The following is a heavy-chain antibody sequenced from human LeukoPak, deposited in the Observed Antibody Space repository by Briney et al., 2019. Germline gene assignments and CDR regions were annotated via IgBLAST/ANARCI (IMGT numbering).Heavy chain of an antibody. V-gene: IGHV1-2*02. CDR2: INPNSGGT. CDR1: GFTFTGYY. D-gene: IGHD3-10*01. Sequence: ASVQVSFKASGFTFTGYYMHWVRQAPGQGLEYMGWINPNSGGTNSAQKFQGRVTMTSDTSISTVYMELSSLRSDDTAVYYCARGPSGSGGFDYWGQGTLVTVSS. J-gene: IGHJ4*02. CDR3: ARGPSGSGGFDY.